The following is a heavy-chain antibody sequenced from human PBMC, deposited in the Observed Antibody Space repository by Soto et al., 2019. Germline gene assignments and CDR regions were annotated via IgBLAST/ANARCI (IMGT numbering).Heavy chain of an antibody. CDR1: GYTFTSYG. CDR2: ISAYNGNT. V-gene: IGHV1-18*01. D-gene: IGHD3-3*01. J-gene: IGHJ6*02. Sequence: QVQLVQSGAEVKKPGASVKVSCKASGYTFTSYGISWVRQAPGQGLEWMGWISAYNGNTNYAQKLQDRVTMTTDTSTTPAYMGLRSVKSDDTGVYYWARDQGYYDFWTGRVPSDYCYYGMDVWGQGTTVTVS. CDR3: ARDQGYYDFWTGRVPSDYCYYGMDV.